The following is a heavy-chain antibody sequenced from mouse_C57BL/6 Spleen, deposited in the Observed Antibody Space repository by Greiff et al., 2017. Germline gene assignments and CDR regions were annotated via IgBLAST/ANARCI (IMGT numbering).Heavy chain of an antibody. CDR1: GYSITSGYD. J-gene: IGHJ1*03. CDR3: ARAGTVVATRYFDV. V-gene: IGHV3-1*01. Sequence: EVKLLESGPGMVKPSQSLSLTCTVTGYSITSGYDWHWIRHFPGNKLEWMGYISYSGSTNYNPSLKSRISITHDTSKNHFFLKLNSVTTEDTATYYCARAGTVVATRYFDVWGTGTTVTVSS. CDR2: ISYSGST. D-gene: IGHD1-1*01.